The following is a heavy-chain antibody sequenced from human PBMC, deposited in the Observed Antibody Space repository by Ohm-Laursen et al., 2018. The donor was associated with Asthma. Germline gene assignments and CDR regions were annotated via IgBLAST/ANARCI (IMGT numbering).Heavy chain of an antibody. CDR3: ARVDSYSFWSGYYY. D-gene: IGHD3-3*01. Sequence: SLRLSCAASGFSFGNYSMNWVRQAPGKGLEWVSSISSTSSYKYYGDSVKGRFTISRDNAKNSLHLQMNSLRVEDTAVYYCARVDSYSFWSGYYYWGQGTLVTVSS. CDR1: GFSFGNYS. V-gene: IGHV3-21*01. CDR2: ISSTSSYK. J-gene: IGHJ4*02.